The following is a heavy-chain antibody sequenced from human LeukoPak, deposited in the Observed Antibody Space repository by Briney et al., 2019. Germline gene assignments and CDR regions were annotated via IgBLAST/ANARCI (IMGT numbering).Heavy chain of an antibody. CDR1: GYTFTSYG. Sequence: ASVKVSCKASGYTFTSYGISWVRQAPGQGLEWMGWISAYNGNTNYAQKLQGRVTMTTDTSTSTAYMELRSLRSDDTAVYYCATARMLGYCSSTSCYTYLMVDYWGQGTLVTVSS. D-gene: IGHD2-2*02. J-gene: IGHJ4*02. CDR3: ATARMLGYCSSTSCYTYLMVDY. CDR2: ISAYNGNT. V-gene: IGHV1-18*01.